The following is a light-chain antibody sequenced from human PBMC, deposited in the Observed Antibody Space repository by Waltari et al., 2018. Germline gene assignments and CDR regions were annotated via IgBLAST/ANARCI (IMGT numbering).Light chain of an antibody. V-gene: IGLV4-69*01. Sequence: QLVLTQSPSASASLGASVKLTCTLSTGPSSTVVAWPQQGPETGPRYLMKVNSDGGHSKGDEIPDRFSGSSSGAERYLTISSLQSEDEADYYCQTGGHGTWVFGGGTKLTVL. CDR1: TGPSSTV. CDR3: QTGGHGTWV. CDR2: VNSDGGH. J-gene: IGLJ3*02.